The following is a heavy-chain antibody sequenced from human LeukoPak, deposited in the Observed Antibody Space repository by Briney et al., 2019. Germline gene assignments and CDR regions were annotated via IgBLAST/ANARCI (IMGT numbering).Heavy chain of an antibody. V-gene: IGHV5-51*01. CDR2: IYPGDSDT. CDR3: ARQRAGYDFWSGHYGNFDY. D-gene: IGHD3-3*01. Sequence: GESLKTSCKGSGYSFTSYWIGWVRQMPGKGLEWMGIIYPGDSDTRYSPSFQGQVTISADKSISTAYLQWSSLKASDTAMYYCARQRAGYDFWSGHYGNFDYWGQGTLVTVSS. J-gene: IGHJ4*02. CDR1: GYSFTSYW.